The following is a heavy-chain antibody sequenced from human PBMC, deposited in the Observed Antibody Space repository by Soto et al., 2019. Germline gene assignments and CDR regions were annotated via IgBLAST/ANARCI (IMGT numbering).Heavy chain of an antibody. V-gene: IGHV3-15*01. D-gene: IGHD2-2*02. Sequence: PGGSLRLSCAASGFTFSNAWMSWVRQAPGKGLEWVGRIKSKTDGGTTDYAAPVKGRFTISRDDSKNTLYLQMNSLKTEDTAVYYCTTGPITPSGYCSSTSCYKPPYYYGMDVWGQGTTVTVSS. CDR3: TTGPITPSGYCSSTSCYKPPYYYGMDV. CDR1: GFTFSNAW. CDR2: IKSKTDGGTT. J-gene: IGHJ6*02.